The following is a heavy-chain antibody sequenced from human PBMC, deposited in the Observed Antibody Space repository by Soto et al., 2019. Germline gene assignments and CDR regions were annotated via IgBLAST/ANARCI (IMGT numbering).Heavy chain of an antibody. J-gene: IGHJ6*02. D-gene: IGHD2-15*01. V-gene: IGHV4-59*08. CDR3: ARHCGGSCYPSYYYGMDG. Sequence: SETLSLTCTVSGGSISSYYWSWIRQPPGKGLEWIGYIYYSGSTNYNPSLKSRVTISVDTSKNQFSLKLSSVTAADTAVYYCARHCGGSCYPSYYYGMDGWGQGTTVTVSS. CDR1: GGSISSYY. CDR2: IYYSGST.